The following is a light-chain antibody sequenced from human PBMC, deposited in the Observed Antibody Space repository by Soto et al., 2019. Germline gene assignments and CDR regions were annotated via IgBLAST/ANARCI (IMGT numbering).Light chain of an antibody. J-gene: IGLJ1*01. V-gene: IGLV2-14*01. Sequence: QSVLTQPASVSGSPGQSITISCTGTYTDIGGYDYVSWYQQHPGRTPKFIIYEVSNRPSGVSSRFSGSKSGNTASLTISGLQAEDEAHYYCSSYTSRSDLYVFGTGTKLTVL. CDR3: SSYTSRSDLYV. CDR2: EVS. CDR1: YTDIGGYDY.